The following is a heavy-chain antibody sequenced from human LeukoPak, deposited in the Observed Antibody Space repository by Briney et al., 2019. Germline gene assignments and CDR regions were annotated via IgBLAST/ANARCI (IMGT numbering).Heavy chain of an antibody. CDR2: IRYDGSNK. J-gene: IGHJ4*02. D-gene: IGHD1-26*01. Sequence: PGGSLRLSCAASGFTFSSYGMHWVRQAPGKGLEWVAFIRYDGSNKYYADSVKGRFTISRDNSKNTLYLQMNSLRAEDTAVYYCAKGSVGATTGASYFDYWGQGTLVTVSS. CDR3: AKGSVGATTGASYFDY. CDR1: GFTFSSYG. V-gene: IGHV3-30*02.